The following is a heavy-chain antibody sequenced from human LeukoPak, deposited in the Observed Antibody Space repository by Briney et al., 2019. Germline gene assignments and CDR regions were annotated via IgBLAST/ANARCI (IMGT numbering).Heavy chain of an antibody. Sequence: QPGGSLRLSCAASEFDFSTHAMTWVRQAPGKGLEWVSAISISGTKTYYADSVKGRFTISIDNSENTLYLQMYSLRAEDTAVYYCANEIRPNDYWGQGTLVTVSS. CDR1: EFDFSTHA. CDR2: ISISGTKT. J-gene: IGHJ4*02. D-gene: IGHD1-1*01. V-gene: IGHV3-23*01. CDR3: ANEIRPNDY.